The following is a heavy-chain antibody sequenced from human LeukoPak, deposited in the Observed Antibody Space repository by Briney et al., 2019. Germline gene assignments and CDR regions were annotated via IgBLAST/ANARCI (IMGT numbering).Heavy chain of an antibody. V-gene: IGHV3-23*01. Sequence: GGSLRLSCAASGFTFSSYAMSWVRQAPGKGLEWVSAISGSGGSTYYADSVKGRFTISRDNSKNTLYLQMNSLRVEDTAIYYCARASWVSSTDAVRWGQGTLVTVSS. CDR2: ISGSGGST. CDR1: GFTFSSYA. CDR3: ARASWVSSTDAVR. D-gene: IGHD3-16*01. J-gene: IGHJ4*02.